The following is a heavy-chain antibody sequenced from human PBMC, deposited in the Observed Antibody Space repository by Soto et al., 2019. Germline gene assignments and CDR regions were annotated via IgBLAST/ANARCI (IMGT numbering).Heavy chain of an antibody. V-gene: IGHV3-30-3*01. J-gene: IGHJ4*02. CDR2: ISYDGSNK. CDR3: ARDEHIVVVTAMASIDY. CDR1: GLTFSSYA. Sequence: GGSLRLSWAASGLTFSSYAMHWVRQAPGKGLEWVAVISYDGSNKYYADSVKGRFTISRDNSKNTLYLQMNSLRAEDTAVYYCARDEHIVVVTAMASIDYWGQGTLVTVSS. D-gene: IGHD2-21*02.